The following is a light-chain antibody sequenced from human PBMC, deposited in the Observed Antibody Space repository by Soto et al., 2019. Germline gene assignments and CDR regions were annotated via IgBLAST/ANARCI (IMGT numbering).Light chain of an antibody. Sequence: SYELTQPLSVSVALGQTASITCGGNNIGSKNVHWYQQKPGQAPVLVIYRDSNRRSGIPERCSGSNSGNTATLTLSRAQAGDEADYYGQVWDRSAVVFGGGTQLTVL. CDR1: NIGSKN. CDR3: QVWDRSAVV. V-gene: IGLV3-9*01. CDR2: RDS. J-gene: IGLJ2*01.